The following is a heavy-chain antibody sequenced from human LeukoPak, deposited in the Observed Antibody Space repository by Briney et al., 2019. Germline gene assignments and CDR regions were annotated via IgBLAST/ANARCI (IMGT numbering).Heavy chain of an antibody. V-gene: IGHV3-74*01. CDR2: INSDGSST. D-gene: IGHD4-23*01. J-gene: IGHJ4*02. Sequence: GGSLRLSCVVSGFTFSNFWMHWVRQAPGKGLVWVSHINSDGSSTTYADSVKGRFTISRDNAKNTLFLQMNSLRAEDTAVYYCARVGGNFPFDYWGQGTLVTVSS. CDR3: ARVGGNFPFDY. CDR1: GFTFSNFW.